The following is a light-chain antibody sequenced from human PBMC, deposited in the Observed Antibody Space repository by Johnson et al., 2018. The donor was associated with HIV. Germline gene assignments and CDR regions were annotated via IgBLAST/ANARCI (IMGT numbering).Light chain of an antibody. J-gene: IGLJ1*01. CDR2: ENN. CDR3: GTWYSSRRTGV. CDR1: SSNIRSNY. V-gene: IGLV1-51*02. Sequence: QSVLTQSPSVSAAPGREVTISCSGSSSNIRSNYVSWYQQLPGTAPKLLIYENNKRPSGMPDRCSGSKSGTSATLVITGLHTGDEADYYCGTWYSSRRTGVVGSGTTVIVL.